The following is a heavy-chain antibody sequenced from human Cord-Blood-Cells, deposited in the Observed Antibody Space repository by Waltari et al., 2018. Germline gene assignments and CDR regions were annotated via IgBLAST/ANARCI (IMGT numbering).Heavy chain of an antibody. CDR3: ARAGESYYYYYGMDV. V-gene: IGHV1-69*01. CDR2: IIPIFGTA. J-gene: IGHJ6*02. CDR1: GGTISSYA. Sequence: QVQLVQSGAEVKKPGSSVKVSCKASGGTISSYAISWVRQAPGQGLEWMGGIIPIFGTANYEQKFQGRVTITADESTSTAYMELSSLRSEDTAVYYCARAGESYYYYYGMDVWGQGTTVTVSS.